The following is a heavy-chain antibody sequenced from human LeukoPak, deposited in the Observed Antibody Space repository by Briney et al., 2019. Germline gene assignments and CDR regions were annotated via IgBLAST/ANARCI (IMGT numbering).Heavy chain of an antibody. CDR1: GFTFSSYD. Sequence: GGSLRLSCAASGFTFSSYDMHWVRQGTGKGLEWVSANGTAGDTYYPGSVKGRFTTSRENAKNSLYLQMNSLRVGDTAVYYCARGRGWGTFDIWGQGTMVTVSS. CDR2: NGTAGDT. V-gene: IGHV3-13*04. CDR3: ARGRGWGTFDI. J-gene: IGHJ3*02. D-gene: IGHD3-10*01.